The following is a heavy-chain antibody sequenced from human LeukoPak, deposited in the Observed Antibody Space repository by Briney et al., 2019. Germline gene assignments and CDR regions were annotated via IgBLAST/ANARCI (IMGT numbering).Heavy chain of an antibody. Sequence: SETLSLTCTVSGGSISSYYWSWIRQPPGKGLEWIGYIYYSGSTYYNPSLKRRVTISVDTSKNQFSLKLSSVTAADTAVYYCARDLAEGGSYYFGYWGQGTLVTVSS. CDR2: IYYSGST. D-gene: IGHD1-26*01. V-gene: IGHV4-59*12. CDR1: GGSISSYY. J-gene: IGHJ4*02. CDR3: ARDLAEGGSYYFGY.